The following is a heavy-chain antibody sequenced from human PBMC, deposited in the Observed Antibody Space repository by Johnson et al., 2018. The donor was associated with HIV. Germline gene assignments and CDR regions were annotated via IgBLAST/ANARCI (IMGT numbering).Heavy chain of an antibody. Sequence: QVQLVESGGGLVKPGGSLRLSCAASGFTFSDYYMHWIRQAPGKGLEWVAVISYDGSNKYYADSVKGRFTISRDNSKNTLYLQMNSLRAEDTAVYYCAKVMTASSVNSFGGVIDASDIWGQGTMVTVS. D-gene: IGHD3-16*01. CDR1: GFTFSDYY. CDR3: AKVMTASSVNSFGGVIDASDI. J-gene: IGHJ3*02. V-gene: IGHV3-30*18. CDR2: ISYDGSNK.